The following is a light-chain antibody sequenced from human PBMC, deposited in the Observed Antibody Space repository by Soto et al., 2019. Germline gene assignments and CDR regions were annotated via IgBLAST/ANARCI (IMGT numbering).Light chain of an antibody. J-gene: IGKJ1*01. CDR2: AAS. V-gene: IGKV1-39*01. CDR1: QSVSSY. Sequence: DIQMTQPPCSLSASLGDIVSISCLASQSVSSYLNWYQQKPGKAPKLLIYAASTLQSGVPSRFSGSGSGTDFTLTISSLQPEDFATYYCQQSAITPPWTFGQGTKVDIK. CDR3: QQSAITPPWT.